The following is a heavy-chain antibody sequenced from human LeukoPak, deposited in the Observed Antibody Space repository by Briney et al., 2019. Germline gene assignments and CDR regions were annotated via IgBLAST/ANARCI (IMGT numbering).Heavy chain of an antibody. CDR1: RFTFNNAW. Sequence: GGSLRLSCAASRFTFNNAWMNWVHQAPGKGLEWVGRIRSNSDGGTIDYAAPVKGRFTLSRDDSKTTLYLQMNSLQTEDTAVYYCATDFYDSTWGQGTLVTVSS. CDR3: ATDFYDST. J-gene: IGHJ5*02. D-gene: IGHD3-22*01. V-gene: IGHV3-15*07. CDR2: IRSNSDGGTI.